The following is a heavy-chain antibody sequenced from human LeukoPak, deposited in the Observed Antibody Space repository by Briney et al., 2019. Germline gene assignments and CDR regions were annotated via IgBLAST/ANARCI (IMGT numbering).Heavy chain of an antibody. D-gene: IGHD6-13*01. CDR2: IIPIFGTA. Sequence: ASVKVSCKASGGTFSSYAISWVRQAPGQGLEWMGGIIPIFGTANYAQKFQGRVTITADKSTSTAYMELSSLRSDDTAVYYCARGGAAAAGRGTSFDYWGQGTLVTVSS. V-gene: IGHV1-69*06. CDR1: GGTFSSYA. J-gene: IGHJ4*02. CDR3: ARGGAAAAGRGTSFDY.